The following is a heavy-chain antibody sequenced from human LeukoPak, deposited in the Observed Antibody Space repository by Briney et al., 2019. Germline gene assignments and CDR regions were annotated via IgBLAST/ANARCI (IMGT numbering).Heavy chain of an antibody. CDR3: ARGLAPTDWYFDL. CDR2: IYYSGST. D-gene: IGHD2-15*01. CDR1: GGSISSGDYY. J-gene: IGHJ2*01. V-gene: IGHV4-30-4*08. Sequence: PSETLSLTCTVSGGSISSGDYYWSWIRQPPGKGLEWIGYIYYSGSTYYNPSLKSRVTISVNTSKHQFSLKLSSVTAADTAVYYCARGLAPTDWYFDLGGRGTLVTVS.